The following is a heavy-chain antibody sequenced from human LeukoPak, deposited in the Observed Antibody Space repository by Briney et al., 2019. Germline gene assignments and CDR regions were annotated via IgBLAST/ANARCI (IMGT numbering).Heavy chain of an antibody. CDR3: ASYSSSWYISGFFDY. CDR2: IYYSGST. J-gene: IGHJ4*02. D-gene: IGHD6-13*01. CDR1: GGSISSYY. V-gene: IGHV4-59*08. Sequence: SETLSLTCTVSGGSISSYYWSRIRQPPGKGLEWIGYIYYSGSTNYNPSLKSRVTISVDTSKNQFSLKLSSVTAADTAVYYCASYSSSWYISGFFDYWGQGTLVTVSS.